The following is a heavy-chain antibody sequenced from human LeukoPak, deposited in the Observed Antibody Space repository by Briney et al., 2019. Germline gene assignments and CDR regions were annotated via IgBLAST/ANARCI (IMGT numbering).Heavy chain of an antibody. V-gene: IGHV3-48*03. CDR1: GFTCSSYE. CDR2: ISSSGSTI. Sequence: AGSLRLSCAASGFTCSSYEMNWVRQAPGKGLEWVSYISSSGSTIYYTDSVKGRFTISRDNAKNSLYLQMNSLRAEDTAVYYCARDLELLLFDYWGQGTLVTVSS. J-gene: IGHJ4*02. CDR3: ARDLELLLFDY. D-gene: IGHD1-26*01.